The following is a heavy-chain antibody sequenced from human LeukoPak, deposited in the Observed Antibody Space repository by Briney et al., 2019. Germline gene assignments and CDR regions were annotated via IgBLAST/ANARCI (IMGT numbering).Heavy chain of an antibody. D-gene: IGHD5-18*01. J-gene: IGHJ4*02. CDR1: GGSFSGYH. CDR3: ASRYSLGVDY. V-gene: IGHV4-34*01. Sequence: PESLSDTCAVYGGSFSGYHWSWLRPPPGKGVEWMGEIYHSGSTKYNPSLKSRVTISVDTSKNQFSLKLRSVTAADTAVYDGASRYSLGVDYWGQGTLVTVSS. CDR2: IYHSGST.